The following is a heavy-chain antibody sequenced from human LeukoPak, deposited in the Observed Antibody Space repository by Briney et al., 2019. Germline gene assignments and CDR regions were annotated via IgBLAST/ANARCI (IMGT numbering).Heavy chain of an antibody. D-gene: IGHD5-12*01. CDR1: GFTFSRYW. V-gene: IGHV3-74*01. J-gene: IGHJ4*02. Sequence: GGSLRLSCAASGFTFSRYWMQWVRHAPGKGLVWVSRIDGDGSSTNYADSVKGRFTISRDNAKNTLYLQMNSLRAEDTAVYYCARGYSGYFYYWGQGTLVTVSS. CDR3: ARGYSGYFYY. CDR2: IDGDGSST.